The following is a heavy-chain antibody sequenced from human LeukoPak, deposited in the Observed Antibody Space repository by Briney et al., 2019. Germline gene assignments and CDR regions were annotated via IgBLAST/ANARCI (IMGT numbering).Heavy chain of an antibody. D-gene: IGHD6-13*01. CDR2: IIPIFGTA. V-gene: IGHV1-69*13. CDR1: GGTFSSYA. Sequence: AAPVKVSCKASGGTFSSYAISWVRQAPGQGLEWMGGIIPIFGTANYAQKFQGRVTITADESTSTAYMELSSLRSEDTAVYYCASSVSSSWYFGYYYYGMDVWGQGTTVTVSS. J-gene: IGHJ6*02. CDR3: ASSVSSSWYFGYYYYGMDV.